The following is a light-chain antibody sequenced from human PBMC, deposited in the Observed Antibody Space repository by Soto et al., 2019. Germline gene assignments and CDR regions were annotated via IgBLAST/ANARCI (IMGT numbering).Light chain of an antibody. CDR1: PSDVVGYNY. Sequence: QSALTQPASVSGSPGQSITISCTGTPSDVVGYNYVSWYQLHPGKAPKVMIYEVANPPSGFSNRFSGSKSVTMASLTISGRQAEDEAYYYGSSYTNSGTHVVFGTGTKVTVL. CDR2: EVA. J-gene: IGLJ1*01. V-gene: IGLV2-14*01. CDR3: SSYTNSGTHVV.